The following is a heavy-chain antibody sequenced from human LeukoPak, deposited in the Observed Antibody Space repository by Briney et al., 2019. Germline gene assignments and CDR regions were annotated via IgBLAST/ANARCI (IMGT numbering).Heavy chain of an antibody. J-gene: IGHJ5*02. CDR3: ARDYQLVNWFEP. CDR2: IYYSGST. D-gene: IGHD2-2*01. CDR1: GGSISSSSYY. V-gene: IGHV4-39*02. Sequence: SETLSLTCTVSGGSISSSSYYWGWIRQPPGKGLEWIGSIYYSGSTYYNPSLKSRVTISVDTSKNQFSLKLSSVTAADTAVYYCARDYQLVNWFEPWGQGTLVTVSS.